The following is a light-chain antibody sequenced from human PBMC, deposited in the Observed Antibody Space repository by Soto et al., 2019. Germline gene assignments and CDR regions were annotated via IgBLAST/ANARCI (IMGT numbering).Light chain of an antibody. CDR3: QQRNSWPPMFT. V-gene: IGKV3D-20*02. Sequence: EIVLTQSPGTLSLSPGERATLSCRASQSVSSSYLAWYQQKPGQAPRLLIYGASNRATGTPARFSGSGSGTDFTLTISSLEPEDFAVYYCQQRNSWPPMFTFGPGTKVDI. CDR1: QSVSSSY. J-gene: IGKJ3*01. CDR2: GAS.